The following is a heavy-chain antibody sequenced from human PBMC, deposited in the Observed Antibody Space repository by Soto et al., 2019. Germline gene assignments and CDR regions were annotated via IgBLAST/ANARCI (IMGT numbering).Heavy chain of an antibody. Sequence: PGGSLRLSCAASGFTVSSNYMSWVRQAPGKGLEWVSVIYSGGSTYYADSVKGRFTISRDNSKNTLYLQMNSLRAEDTAVYYCARDWGRDSYGFHPYYYGMDVWGQGTTVTVSS. D-gene: IGHD5-18*01. V-gene: IGHV3-53*01. CDR1: GFTVSSNY. J-gene: IGHJ6*02. CDR3: ARDWGRDSYGFHPYYYGMDV. CDR2: IYSGGST.